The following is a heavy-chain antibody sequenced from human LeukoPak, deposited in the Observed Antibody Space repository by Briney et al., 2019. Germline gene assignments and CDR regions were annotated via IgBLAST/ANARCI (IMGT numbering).Heavy chain of an antibody. CDR3: ARRVLTGYYYFDY. D-gene: IGHD3-9*01. V-gene: IGHV4-39*01. CDR2: IYYSGST. Sequence: PSETLSLTCTVSGGSISSSSYYWGWIRQPPGKGLEWIGSIYYSGSTYYNPSLKSRVTISVDTSKNQFSLKLSSVTAADTAVYYCARRVLTGYYYFDYWGQGTLVTVSS. CDR1: GGSISSSSYY. J-gene: IGHJ4*02.